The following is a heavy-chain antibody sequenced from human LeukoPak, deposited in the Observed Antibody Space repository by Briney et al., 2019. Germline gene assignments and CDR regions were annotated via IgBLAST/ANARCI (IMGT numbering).Heavy chain of an antibody. CDR2: IYTSGST. Sequence: PSWTLSLTCTVSGGTISSGSYYWSWIRQPAGKGVEWTGRIYTSGSTNYNPSLKSRVTISVDTSKNQFSLKLSSVTAADTAVYYCASEGAGGYVTMVRGVRFTCYHYFMDAWGKGTTVTVSS. J-gene: IGHJ6*03. CDR3: ASEGAGGYVTMVRGVRFTCYHYFMDA. V-gene: IGHV4-61*02. CDR1: GGTISSGSYY. D-gene: IGHD3-10*01.